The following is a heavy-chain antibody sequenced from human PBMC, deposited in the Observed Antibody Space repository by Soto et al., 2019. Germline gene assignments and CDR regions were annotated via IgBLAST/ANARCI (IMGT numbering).Heavy chain of an antibody. CDR3: EKTIGPTQLTGTTRVNRLDP. CDR2: ITGTGRST. D-gene: IGHD1-7*01. V-gene: IGHV3-23*01. CDR1: GFTFGSYA. Sequence: GGSLRLSCTPAGFTFGSYAMSWVRQAPGKGLEWVSAITGTGRSTYYADSVEGRFTISRDNSKNTMYLQMNSLRAEDSAIYYCEKTIGPTQLTGTTRVNRLDPWVQGTLVTVSS. J-gene: IGHJ5*02.